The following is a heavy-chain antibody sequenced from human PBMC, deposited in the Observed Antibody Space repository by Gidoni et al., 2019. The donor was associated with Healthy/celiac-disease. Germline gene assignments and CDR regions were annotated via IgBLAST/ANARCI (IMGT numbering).Heavy chain of an antibody. D-gene: IGHD2-2*01. CDR1: GFTVSSNY. CDR3: ARGSYSTLFDY. CDR2: IYSGGST. J-gene: IGHJ4*02. Sequence: EVQLVEYGGGLVQPGGSLRLSCAASGFTVSSNYMSWVRQAPGKGLEWVSVIYSGGSTYYADSVKGRFTISRDNSKNTLYLQMNSLRAEDTAVYYCARGSYSTLFDYWGQGTLVTVSS. V-gene: IGHV3-66*02.